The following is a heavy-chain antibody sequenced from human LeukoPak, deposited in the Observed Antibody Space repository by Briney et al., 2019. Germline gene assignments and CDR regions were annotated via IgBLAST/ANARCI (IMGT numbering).Heavy chain of an antibody. Sequence: SETLSLTCAVYGGSFSGYYWSWIRQPPGKGLEWIGEINHSGSTNYNPSLKSRVTISVDKSKNQFSLKLSSVTAADTAVYYCARDTHYYGSGSYFWFDPWGQGTLVTVSS. CDR3: ARDTHYYGSGSYFWFDP. J-gene: IGHJ5*02. D-gene: IGHD3-10*01. CDR2: INHSGST. V-gene: IGHV4-34*01. CDR1: GGSFSGYY.